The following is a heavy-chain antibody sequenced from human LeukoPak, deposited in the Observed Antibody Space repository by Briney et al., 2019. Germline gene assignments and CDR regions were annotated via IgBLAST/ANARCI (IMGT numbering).Heavy chain of an antibody. J-gene: IGHJ6*02. D-gene: IGHD3-10*01. CDR1: GGTFSSYA. CDR3: ARAGSHLYYYYGMDV. Sequence: SVKVSCKASGGTFSSYAISWVRQAPGQGLEWMGRIIPILGIANYAQKFQGRVTITADKSTSTAYMELSSLRSEDTAVYYCARAGSHLYYYYGMDVWGQGTTVTVSS. CDR2: IIPILGIA. V-gene: IGHV1-69*04.